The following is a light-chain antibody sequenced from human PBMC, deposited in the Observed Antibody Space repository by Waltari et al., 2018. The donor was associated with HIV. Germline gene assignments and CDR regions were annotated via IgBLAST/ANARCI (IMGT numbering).Light chain of an antibody. CDR1: QSVLYSSNNKNN. CDR3: QQYYSAPYT. CDR2: WAS. V-gene: IGKV4-1*01. Sequence: DIVMTHSPDSLAVSLGERATINCKPSQSVLYSSNNKNNLALYQQKPGQPPKLLIYWASTRQSGVPDRFSGSGSGTDFTLTISSLQAEDVAVYYCQQYYSAPYTFGQGTKLEIK. J-gene: IGKJ2*01.